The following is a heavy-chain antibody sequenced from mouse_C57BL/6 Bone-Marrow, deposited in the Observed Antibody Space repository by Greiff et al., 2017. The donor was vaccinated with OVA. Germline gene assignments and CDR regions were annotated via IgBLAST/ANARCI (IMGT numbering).Heavy chain of an antibody. Sequence: QVHVKQPGAELVRPGSSVKLSCKASGYTFTSYWMRWVKQRPIQGLEWIGNIDPSDSETHYNQKFKDKATLTVDKSSSTAYMQLSSLTSEDSAVYYCARNDGYYPHWYFDVWGTGTTVTVSS. J-gene: IGHJ1*03. CDR2: IDPSDSET. D-gene: IGHD2-3*01. CDR1: GYTFTSYW. CDR3: ARNDGYYPHWYFDV. V-gene: IGHV1-52*01.